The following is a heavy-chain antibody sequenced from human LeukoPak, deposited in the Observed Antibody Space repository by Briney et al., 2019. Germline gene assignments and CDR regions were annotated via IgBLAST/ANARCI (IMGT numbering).Heavy chain of an antibody. CDR1: GFTFSNYW. D-gene: IGHD2-8*01. CDR3: ATLNGPLFEY. V-gene: IGHV3-7*01. Sequence: GGSLRLPCAASGFTFSNYWMSWVRQAPGKGLEWVASIRQHGNEKYFVDSVRGRFTISRDNAKNSLYLQMSSLRAEDTAVYYCATLNGPLFEYWGQGTLVTVSS. CDR2: IRQHGNEK. J-gene: IGHJ4*02.